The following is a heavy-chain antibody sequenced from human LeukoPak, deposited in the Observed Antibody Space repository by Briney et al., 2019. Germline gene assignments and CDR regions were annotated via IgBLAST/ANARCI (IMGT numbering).Heavy chain of an antibody. Sequence: GASVKVSCKASGYTFTSYDINWVREATGQGLEWMGWMNPNSGNTGYAQKFQGRVTMTRNTSISTAYMELSSLRSEDPAVYYGPSRSLFEYSSSFLDPWGQEPWSPSP. CDR2: MNPNSGNT. CDR1: GYTFTSYD. V-gene: IGHV1-8*01. J-gene: IGHJ5*02. D-gene: IGHD6-6*01. CDR3: PSRSLFEYSSSFLDP.